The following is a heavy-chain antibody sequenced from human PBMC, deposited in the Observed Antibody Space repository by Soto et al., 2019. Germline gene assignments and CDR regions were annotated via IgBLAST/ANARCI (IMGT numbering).Heavy chain of an antibody. CDR3: ARTVVVVVSTVPDYFDY. J-gene: IGHJ4*02. V-gene: IGHV4-38-2*01. Sequence: PSETLSLTCGFSGYAINIGYDWRWIRQSPGKGLEWIGSMYHGGFSYYSPSLKCRVPISVDTWKNRFSLNLRSVTAADTAVYYCARTVVVVVSTVPDYFDYWGQGRLVTVSS. D-gene: IGHD3-22*01. CDR1: GYAINIGYD. CDR2: MYHGGFS.